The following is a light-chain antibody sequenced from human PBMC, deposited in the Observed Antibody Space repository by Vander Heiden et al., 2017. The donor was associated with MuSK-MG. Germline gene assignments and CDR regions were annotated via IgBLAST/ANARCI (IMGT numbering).Light chain of an antibody. Sequence: IVLTQSPATLSLSPGERATLSCRASQNVNSYLAWYQQKPGQVPRLLIYDASNRATGIPARFSGSGSGTDFTLTSSSLEPEDFAVYYCQQRAGYTFGQGTKLEIK. V-gene: IGKV3-11*01. CDR1: QNVNSY. CDR2: DAS. CDR3: QQRAGYT. J-gene: IGKJ2*01.